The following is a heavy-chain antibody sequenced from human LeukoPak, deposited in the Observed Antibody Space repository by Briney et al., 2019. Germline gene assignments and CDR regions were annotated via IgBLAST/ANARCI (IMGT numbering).Heavy chain of an antibody. J-gene: IGHJ4*02. V-gene: IGHV3-23*01. CDR2: IRSSGDST. D-gene: IGHD3-10*01. Sequence: GGSLRLSCAASGFTFKTYAMSWVRQAPGKGLEWVSGIRSSGDSTYYADSVMGRFTISRDNSRNTLYLQMNSLSAEDTAVYYCAKEVRESAWFYFDYWGQGTLATVTS. CDR1: GFTFKTYA. CDR3: AKEVRESAWFYFDY.